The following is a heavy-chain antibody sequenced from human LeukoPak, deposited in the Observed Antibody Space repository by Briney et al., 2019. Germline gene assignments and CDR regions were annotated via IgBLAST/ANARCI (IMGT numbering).Heavy chain of an antibody. CDR2: ISSNGGST. CDR3: AGDREGATDY. D-gene: IGHD1-26*01. CDR1: GFTFSSYA. J-gene: IGHJ4*02. Sequence: PGGSLRLSCAASGFTFSSYAMHWVRQAPGKGLEYVSAISSNGGSTYYANSVKGRFTISRDNSKNTLYLQMGSLRAEDMAVYYCAGDREGATDYWGQGTLVTVSS. V-gene: IGHV3-64*01.